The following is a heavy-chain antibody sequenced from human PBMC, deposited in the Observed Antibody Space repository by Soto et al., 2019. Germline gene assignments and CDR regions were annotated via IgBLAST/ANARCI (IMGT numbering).Heavy chain of an antibody. CDR1: GFIFSNFG. D-gene: IGHD6-6*01. Sequence: GGSLRLSCTASGFIFSNFGMHWVRQAPGKGLEWVAGVWYDGSNGVSAESVKGRFTISRDNSKNTLYLQMTSLRAEDTAVYYCARDPRTARASAMDVWGQGTTVTVSS. CDR2: VWYDGSNG. J-gene: IGHJ6*02. V-gene: IGHV3-33*01. CDR3: ARDPRTARASAMDV.